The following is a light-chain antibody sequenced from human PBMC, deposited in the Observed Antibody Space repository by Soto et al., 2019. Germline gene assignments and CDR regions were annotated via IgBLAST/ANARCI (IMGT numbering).Light chain of an antibody. Sequence: QSVLTQPPSVSGAPGQRVTISCTGSSSNIGAGYDVHWYQQRPGTAPKLLNFGNINRPSGVPDRFSGSKSGTSASLAITGLQAEDEADYYCQSYDTSLRGLGVFGTGTKVTVL. V-gene: IGLV1-40*01. CDR2: GNI. J-gene: IGLJ1*01. CDR3: QSYDTSLRGLGV. CDR1: SSNIGAGYD.